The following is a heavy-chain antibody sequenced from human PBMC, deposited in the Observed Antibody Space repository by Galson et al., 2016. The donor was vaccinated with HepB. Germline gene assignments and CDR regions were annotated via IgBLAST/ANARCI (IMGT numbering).Heavy chain of an antibody. D-gene: IGHD2-2*03. V-gene: IGHV1-69*06. J-gene: IGHJ6*02. CDR2: IIPIFGTA. Sequence: SVKVSCKASGGTFSSHAISWVRQAPGQGLEWMGGIIPIFGTANYAQKFQGRVTITADKSTSTAYMELSSLRSEDTAVYYCARGKTGYCSSTSCYSRDYYYGMDVWGQGTTVTVSS. CDR1: GGTFSSHA. CDR3: ARGKTGYCSSTSCYSRDYYYGMDV.